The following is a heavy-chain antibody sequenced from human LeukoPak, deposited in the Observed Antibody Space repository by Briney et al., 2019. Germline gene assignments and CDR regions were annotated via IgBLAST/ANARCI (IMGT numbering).Heavy chain of an antibody. Sequence: PGRSLRLSCAASGFTFSSHGMHWVRQAPGKGLEWVAVISYDGSNKYYADSVKGRFTISRDNSKNTLYLQMNSLRSEDTAVYYCARGHSSGWYIAFDIWGQGTMVTVSS. CDR2: ISYDGSNK. CDR3: ARGHSSGWYIAFDI. D-gene: IGHD6-19*01. J-gene: IGHJ3*02. V-gene: IGHV3-30*03. CDR1: GFTFSSHG.